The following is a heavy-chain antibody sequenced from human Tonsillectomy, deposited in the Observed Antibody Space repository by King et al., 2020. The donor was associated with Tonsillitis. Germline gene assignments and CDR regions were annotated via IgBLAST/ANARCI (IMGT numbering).Heavy chain of an antibody. J-gene: IGHJ2*01. D-gene: IGHD5-24*01. CDR3: ARHDTDGGYFDL. CDR1: GYTFTAYW. V-gene: IGHV5-51*01. CDR2: IFPGDSDT. Sequence: VQLVESGAEVKKPGESLKISCTGIGYTFTAYWISWVRQMPGKGLEWMGIIFPGDSDTRYGQSFQGQVTISTDESMSTAYLHWSSLKASDSGMYYCARHDTDGGYFDLWGRGPLITVSA.